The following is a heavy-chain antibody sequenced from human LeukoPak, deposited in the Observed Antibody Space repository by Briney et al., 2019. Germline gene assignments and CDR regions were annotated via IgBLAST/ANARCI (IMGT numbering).Heavy chain of an antibody. Sequence: GSLRLSCAASGFSFSSHSMNWVRQPPGKGLEWIGEINHSGSTNYNPSLKSRVTISVDTSKNQFSLKLSSVTAADTAVYYCARLRGYTSSARGYVEYWGQGTLVTVSS. CDR3: ARLRGYTSSARGYVEY. CDR2: INHSGST. V-gene: IGHV4-34*01. D-gene: IGHD6-13*01. CDR1: GFSFSSHS. J-gene: IGHJ4*02.